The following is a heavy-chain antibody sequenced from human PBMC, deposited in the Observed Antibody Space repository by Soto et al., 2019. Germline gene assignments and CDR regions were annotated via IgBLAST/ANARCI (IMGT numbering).Heavy chain of an antibody. CDR3: SSYSDGTANYYCYGMDV. D-gene: IGHD1-1*01. V-gene: IGHV1-69*12. J-gene: IGHJ6*02. Sequence: QVQLVQSGAEVKKPGSSVKVSCKASGGTFSSYTITWVRQAPGQGLEWMGGIIPIFGTAGYAEKFQGRVTITADEATSTAYRELNSLRSEDTAVGYCSSYSDGTANYYCYGMDVWGQGTTVPISS. CDR1: GGTFSSYT. CDR2: IIPIFGTA.